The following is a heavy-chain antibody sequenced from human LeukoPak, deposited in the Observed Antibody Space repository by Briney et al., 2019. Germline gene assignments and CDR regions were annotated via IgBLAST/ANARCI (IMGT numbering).Heavy chain of an antibody. V-gene: IGHV3-48*01. Sequence: PGGSLRLSCAASGFTFSSYSMNWVRQAPGKGLEWVSYISSSSSTIYYADSVKGRFTISRDNAKNSLYLQMNSLRAEDTAVYYCARGPVSDFWSGNDAFDIWGQGTMVTVSS. CDR3: ARGPVSDFWSGNDAFDI. J-gene: IGHJ3*02. CDR1: GFTFSSYS. CDR2: ISSSSSTI. D-gene: IGHD3-3*01.